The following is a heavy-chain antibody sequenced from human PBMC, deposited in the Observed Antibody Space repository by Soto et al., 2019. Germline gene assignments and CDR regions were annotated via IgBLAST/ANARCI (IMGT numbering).Heavy chain of an antibody. CDR2: IKEDGSEE. Sequence: QLVESGGGLVQPGGSLRLSCATSGFTFNTYWMTWVRQAPGKGLEWVANIKEDGSEENYVDSVKGRFTISRDNGKNSLFLQRNRLRREDSAVYYCVRSFSFDLLLFTLDYWGQGTLVAVSS. D-gene: IGHD3-9*01. J-gene: IGHJ4*02. CDR1: GFTFNTYW. V-gene: IGHV3-7*01. CDR3: VRSFSFDLLLFTLDY.